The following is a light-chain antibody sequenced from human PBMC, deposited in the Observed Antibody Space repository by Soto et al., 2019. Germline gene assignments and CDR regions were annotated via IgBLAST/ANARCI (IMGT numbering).Light chain of an antibody. CDR2: DAS. CDR3: QQYGSSPLT. Sequence: ENVLTQSPGTLSLSPGERATLSCRASQSVSSNYLAWFQQMPGQAPRLLIYDASRRATGIPDWFSGSGSGTDFTLTINGLEPEDFAVYFCQQYGSSPLTFGPGTKVDI. V-gene: IGKV3-20*01. J-gene: IGKJ3*01. CDR1: QSVSSNY.